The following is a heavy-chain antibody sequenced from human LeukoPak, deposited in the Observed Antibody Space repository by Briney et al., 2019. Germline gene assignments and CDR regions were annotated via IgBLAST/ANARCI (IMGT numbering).Heavy chain of an antibody. CDR3: ARGPAYYYDSSGYSL. CDR2: INHRGST. Sequence: SETLSLTCAVYGGSFSGYYWSWIRQPPGKGLEWIGEINHRGSTNYNPSLKSRVTISVDTSKNQFSLKLSSVTAADTAVYYCARGPAYYYDSSGYSLWGQGTLVTVSS. V-gene: IGHV4-34*01. D-gene: IGHD3-22*01. J-gene: IGHJ4*02. CDR1: GGSFSGYY.